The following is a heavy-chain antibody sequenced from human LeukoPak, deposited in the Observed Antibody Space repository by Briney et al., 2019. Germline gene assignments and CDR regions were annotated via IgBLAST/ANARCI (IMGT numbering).Heavy chain of an antibody. J-gene: IGHJ6*03. CDR3: AREGVKWYNWNDGYYYYYMDV. CDR1: GFTFSSYS. CDR2: ISSSSSYI. D-gene: IGHD1-1*01. Sequence: GGSLRLSCAASGFTFSSYSMNWVRQAPGKGLEWVSSISSSSSYIYYADSVKGRFTISRDNAKNSLYLQMNSLRAEDTAVYYCAREGVKWYNWNDGYYYYYMDVWGKGTTVTVSS. V-gene: IGHV3-21*01.